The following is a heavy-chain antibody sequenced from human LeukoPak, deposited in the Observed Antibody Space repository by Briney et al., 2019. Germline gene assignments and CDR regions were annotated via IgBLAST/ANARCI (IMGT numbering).Heavy chain of an antibody. CDR2: ISYDGSNK. J-gene: IGHJ4*02. CDR3: AREYYDSSGYYYFDY. D-gene: IGHD3-22*01. V-gene: IGHV3-30-3*01. Sequence: GGSLRLSCAASGFTFSSYAMRWVRQAPGKGLEWVAVISYDGSNKYYADSVKGRFTISRDNSKNTLYLQMSSLRAEDTAVYYCAREYYDSSGYYYFDYWGQGTLVTVSS. CDR1: GFTFSSYA.